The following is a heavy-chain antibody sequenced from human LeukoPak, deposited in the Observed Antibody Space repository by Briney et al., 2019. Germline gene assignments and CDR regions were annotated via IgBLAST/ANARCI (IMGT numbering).Heavy chain of an antibody. D-gene: IGHD3-22*01. CDR1: GYTFTSYD. J-gene: IGHJ3*02. CDR2: MNPNSGNT. Sequence: ASVKVSCKASGYTFTSYDINWVRQATGQGLEWMGWMNPNSGNTGYAQKFKGRVTMTRNTSISTAYTELSSLRSEDTPVYYCARVIPYSITMIVVAQSDAFDMWGQGTMVTVSA. CDR3: ARVIPYSITMIVVAQSDAFDM. V-gene: IGHV1-8*01.